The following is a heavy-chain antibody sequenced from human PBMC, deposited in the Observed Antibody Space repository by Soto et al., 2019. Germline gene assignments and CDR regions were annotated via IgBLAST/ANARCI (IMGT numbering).Heavy chain of an antibody. V-gene: IGHV1-46*01. D-gene: IGHD3-3*01. CDR1: GYTFTSYY. Sequence: GASVKVSCKASGYTFTSYYMHWVRQAPGQGLEWIGIINPSGGSTSYAQKFQGRVTMTRDTSTSTVYMELSSLRSEDTAVYYCARDLKLRXLEWSAPLLGYYYGMDVWGRGTTVTVSS. CDR2: INPSGGST. J-gene: IGHJ6*02. CDR3: ARDLKLRXLEWSAPLLGYYYGMDV.